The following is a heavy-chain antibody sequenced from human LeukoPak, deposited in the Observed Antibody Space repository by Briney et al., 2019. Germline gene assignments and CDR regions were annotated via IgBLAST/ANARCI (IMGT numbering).Heavy chain of an antibody. CDR3: ARRVADPADFDY. J-gene: IGHJ4*02. CDR1: GFTFSSYS. D-gene: IGHD3-10*01. Sequence: PGGSLRLSCAASGFTFSSYSMNWVRQAPGKGLEWVSSISSSSSYIYYADSVKGRFTISRDNAKNSLYLQMNSLRAEDTAVYYCARRVADPADFDYWGQGTLVTVSS. V-gene: IGHV3-21*01. CDR2: ISSSSSYI.